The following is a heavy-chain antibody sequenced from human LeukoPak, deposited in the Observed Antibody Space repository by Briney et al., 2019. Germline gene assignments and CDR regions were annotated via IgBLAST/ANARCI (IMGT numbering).Heavy chain of an antibody. V-gene: IGHV3-21*01. D-gene: IGHD6-19*01. CDR1: GFTFSSYS. Sequence: PGGSLRLSCAASGFTFSSYSMNWVRQAPGKGLEWVSSNSSSSSYIYYADSVKGRFTISRDNAKNSLYLQMNSLRAEDTAVYYCARNGYSSGWLLDYWGQGTLVTVSS. CDR3: ARNGYSSGWLLDY. CDR2: NSSSSSYI. J-gene: IGHJ4*02.